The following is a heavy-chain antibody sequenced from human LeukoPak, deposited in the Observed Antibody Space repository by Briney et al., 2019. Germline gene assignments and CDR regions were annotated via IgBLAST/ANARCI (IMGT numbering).Heavy chain of an antibody. CDR2: IRSKANSYAT. J-gene: IGHJ3*02. CDR1: GFTFSGSA. D-gene: IGHD4-17*01. V-gene: IGHV3-73*01. CDR3: AKVMLYSRTTVTTYAFDI. Sequence: GGSLRLSCAASGFTFSGSAMHWVRQASGKGLEWVGRIRSKANSYATAYAASVKGRFTISRDDSKNTLYLQMNSLRAEDTAVYYCAKVMLYSRTTVTTYAFDIWGQGTMVTVSS.